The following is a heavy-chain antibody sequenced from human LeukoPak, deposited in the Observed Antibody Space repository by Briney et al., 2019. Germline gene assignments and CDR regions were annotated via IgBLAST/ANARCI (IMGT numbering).Heavy chain of an antibody. CDR2: IYYSGST. CDR3: ARGFWSGYPSGRFDY. V-gene: IGHV4-59*01. CDR1: GGSISSYY. Sequence: SETLSLTCTVSGGSISSYYWSWIRQPPGKGLEWIGYIYYSGSTNYNPSLKSRVTISVDTSKNQFSLRLSSVTAADTAVYYCARGFWSGYPSGRFDYWGQGTLVTVSS. D-gene: IGHD3-3*01. J-gene: IGHJ4*02.